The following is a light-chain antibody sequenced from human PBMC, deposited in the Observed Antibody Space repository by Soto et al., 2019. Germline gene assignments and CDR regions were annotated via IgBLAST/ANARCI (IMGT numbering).Light chain of an antibody. J-gene: IGLJ1*01. V-gene: IGLV2-14*01. CDR3: TSYAGSNNFV. Sequence: QSALTQPASVSGSPGQSITISCTGTSSDVGGYNYVSWYQQHPGKAPKLMIYEVSNRPLGVSNRFSGSKSGNTASLTVSGLQAEDEADYYCTSYAGSNNFVFGTGTKLTVL. CDR1: SSDVGGYNY. CDR2: EVS.